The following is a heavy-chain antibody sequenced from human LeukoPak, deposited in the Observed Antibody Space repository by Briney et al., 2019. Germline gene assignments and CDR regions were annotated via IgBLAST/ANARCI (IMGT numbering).Heavy chain of an antibody. CDR3: ARTPAGGLGPAYYFDY. Sequence: GESLKISCKGSGYIFTHYWIGWVRQMPGKGLEWMGIIYPGDSDTTYSPSFQGQVTISADKSINTAYLQWSSLKASDTAMYYCARTPAGGLGPAYYFDYWGQGTLVTVSS. J-gene: IGHJ4*02. V-gene: IGHV5-51*01. CDR2: IYPGDSDT. D-gene: IGHD6-6*01. CDR1: GYIFTHYW.